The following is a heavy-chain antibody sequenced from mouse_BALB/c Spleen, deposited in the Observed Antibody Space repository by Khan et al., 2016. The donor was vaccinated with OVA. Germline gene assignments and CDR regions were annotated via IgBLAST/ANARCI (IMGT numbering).Heavy chain of an antibody. CDR3: ARMWRIIH. CDR2: ININGGST. J-gene: IGHJ2*01. CDR1: GFTFSSYC. V-gene: IGHV5-6-3*01. Sequence: EVELVESGGGLVQPGGSLKLSCAASGFTFSSYCMSWVRQTPDKRLELVATININGGSTYYPHSVKGRFTITRDNAKNNLYLQLSSLKSEDTAMYYCARMWRIIHWGQGTTLTVSS.